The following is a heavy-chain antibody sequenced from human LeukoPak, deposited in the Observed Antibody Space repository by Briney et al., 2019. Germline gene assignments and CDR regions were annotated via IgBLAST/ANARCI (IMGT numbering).Heavy chain of an antibody. Sequence: SETLSLTCTVSGGSISYYYWSWIRQPPGKGLEWIGYIYYSGSTNYNPSLKSRVTISVDTSKNQFSLKLSSVTAADTAVYYCARVDEGSSTSNYYYYGMDVWGQGTTVTVSS. CDR2: IYYSGST. V-gene: IGHV4-59*01. J-gene: IGHJ6*02. D-gene: IGHD2-2*01. CDR3: ARVDEGSSTSNYYYYGMDV. CDR1: GGSISYYY.